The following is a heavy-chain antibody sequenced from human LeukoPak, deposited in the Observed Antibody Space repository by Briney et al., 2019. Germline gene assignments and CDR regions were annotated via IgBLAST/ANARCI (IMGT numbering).Heavy chain of an antibody. Sequence: GGSLRLSCVASGFTFSRYWMSWVRQAPGKGLEWVANIKEDGSEKHYVDSVKGRFTISRDKTKNSLYLQMNSLRAEDTAVYYCARDLSIFAASFDCWGQGTLVTVSS. CDR1: GFTFSRYW. CDR2: IKEDGSEK. V-gene: IGHV3-7*05. J-gene: IGHJ4*02. D-gene: IGHD3-3*01. CDR3: ARDLSIFAASFDC.